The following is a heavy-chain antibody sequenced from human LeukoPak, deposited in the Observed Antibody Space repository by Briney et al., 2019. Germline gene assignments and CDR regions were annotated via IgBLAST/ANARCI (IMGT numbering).Heavy chain of an antibody. CDR1: GGSISSSY. D-gene: IGHD3-22*01. Sequence: PSETLSLTCTVSGGSISSSYWGWIRQPPGKGLEWIGSIYYSGNTYYNPSLKSRVTISVDTSKNQYSLKLSSVTAADTAVYYCARHRYYDSSSHYPYYFDYWGQGTLVTVSS. CDR3: ARHRYYDSSSHYPYYFDY. V-gene: IGHV4-39*01. CDR2: IYYSGNT. J-gene: IGHJ4*02.